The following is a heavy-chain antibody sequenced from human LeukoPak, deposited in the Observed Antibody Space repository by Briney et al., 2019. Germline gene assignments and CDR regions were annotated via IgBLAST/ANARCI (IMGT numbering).Heavy chain of an antibody. CDR3: ATGSIAAAGTILDY. D-gene: IGHD6-13*01. Sequence: ASVKVSCKASGYSFRNYGMHWVRQAPGQRLEWMGWINPTNEKTKYSEKFQGRVTMTEDTSTDTAYMELSSLRSEDTAVYYCATGSIAAAGTILDYWGQGTLVTVSS. CDR1: GYSFRNYG. CDR2: INPTNEKT. V-gene: IGHV1-3*01. J-gene: IGHJ4*02.